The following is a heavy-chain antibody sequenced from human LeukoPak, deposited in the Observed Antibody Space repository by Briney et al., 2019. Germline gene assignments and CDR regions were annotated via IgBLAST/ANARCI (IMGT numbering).Heavy chain of an antibody. J-gene: IGHJ4*02. CDR2: IYHSGST. D-gene: IGHD5-18*01. V-gene: IGHV4-4*02. Sequence: SETLSLTCAVSGGSISSSNWWSWVRQPPGKGLEWIGEIYHSGSTNYNPSLKSRVTISIDKSKNQFSLKLSSVTAADTAVYYCARRTYSYGPFDYWGQGTLVTVSS. CDR3: ARRTYSYGPFDY. CDR1: GGSISSSNW.